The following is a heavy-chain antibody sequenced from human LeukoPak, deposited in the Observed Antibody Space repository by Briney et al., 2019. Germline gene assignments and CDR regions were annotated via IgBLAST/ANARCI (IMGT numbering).Heavy chain of an antibody. CDR1: GFTFDDYA. D-gene: IGHD6-19*01. V-gene: IGHV3-9*01. Sequence: GGSLRLSCAASGFTFDDYAMPWVRQAPGKGLEWVSGISWNSGSIGYADSVKGRFTISRDNAKNSLYLQMNSLRAEDTALYYCAKGPRSSGWLLGVALFDYWGQGTLVTVSS. CDR3: AKGPRSSGWLLGVALFDY. J-gene: IGHJ4*02. CDR2: ISWNSGSI.